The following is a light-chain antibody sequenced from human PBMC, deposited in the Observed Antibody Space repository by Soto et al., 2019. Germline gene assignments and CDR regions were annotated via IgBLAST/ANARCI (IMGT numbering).Light chain of an antibody. V-gene: IGKV3-20*01. Sequence: EIVLTQSPGTLSLSPGARATLSCRASQSGFAFYLAWFQQKPGQAPRLLIYDTFNRATGIPDRFSGSGSGTDFTLTISRLEPEDFAVYYCHQYGNSPWTLGQGTKVEIK. J-gene: IGKJ1*01. CDR1: QSGFAFY. CDR3: HQYGNSPWT. CDR2: DTF.